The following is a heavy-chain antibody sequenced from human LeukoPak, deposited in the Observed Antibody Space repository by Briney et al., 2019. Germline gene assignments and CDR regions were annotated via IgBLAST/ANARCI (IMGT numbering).Heavy chain of an antibody. V-gene: IGHV3-23*01. CDR2: ISGRGVST. CDR1: GFTFSSYP. CDR3: AKRGAEVGVSVAPGDY. Sequence: GGSLRLSCAASGFTFSSYPMSWVRQAPGKGLEWVSEISGRGVSTYYADSVKGRFTISRDNSKNTLYLHMNSLRAEDTAVYYCAKRGAEVGVSVAPGDYWGQGTLVTVSS. D-gene: IGHD1-26*01. J-gene: IGHJ4*02.